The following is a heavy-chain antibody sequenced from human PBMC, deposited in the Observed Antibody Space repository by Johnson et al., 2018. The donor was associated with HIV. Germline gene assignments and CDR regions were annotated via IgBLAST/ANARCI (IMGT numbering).Heavy chain of an antibody. CDR2: ISWDSGTI. D-gene: IGHD6-6*01. J-gene: IGHJ3*02. V-gene: IGHV3-20*04. Sequence: VQLVESGGGVVRPGGSLRFSCAVSGFTFSSYAMSWVRQAPGKGLEWVSSISWDSGTIGYADSVKGRFTISRDNAKISLYLQMDSLRADDTAVYYCARHSTSSTMGAFDSWGQGTMVTVSS. CDR3: ARHSTSSTMGAFDS. CDR1: GFTFSSYA.